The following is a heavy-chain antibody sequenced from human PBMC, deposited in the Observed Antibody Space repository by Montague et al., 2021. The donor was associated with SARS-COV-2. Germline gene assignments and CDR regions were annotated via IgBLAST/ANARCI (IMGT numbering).Heavy chain of an antibody. J-gene: IGHJ4*02. V-gene: IGHV4-39*07. CDR3: ARVVGFDFDY. CDR2: INHSGST. D-gene: IGHD2-21*01. Sequence: SETLSLTCSVSGDSISHSSFYWGWIRQPPGKGLEWIGEINHSGSTNYNPSLKSRVTISVDTSKNQFSLKLSSVTAADTAVYYCARVVGFDFDYRGQGTLVTVSS. CDR1: GDSISHSSFY.